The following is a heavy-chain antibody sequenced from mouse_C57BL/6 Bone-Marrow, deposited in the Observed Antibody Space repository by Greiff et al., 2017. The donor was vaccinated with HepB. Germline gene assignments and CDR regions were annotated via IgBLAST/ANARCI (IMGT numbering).Heavy chain of an antibody. D-gene: IGHD3-3*01. J-gene: IGHJ4*01. Sequence: EVMLVESGGGLVQPGESLKLSCESNEYEFPSHDMSWVRKTPEKRLELVAAINSDGGSTYYPDTMERRFIISRDNTKQPPYLQMSSLRSEDTALYYCARQRGRRAMDYWGQGTSVTVSS. CDR3: ARQRGRRAMDY. CDR2: INSDGGST. V-gene: IGHV5-2*01. CDR1: EYEFPSHD.